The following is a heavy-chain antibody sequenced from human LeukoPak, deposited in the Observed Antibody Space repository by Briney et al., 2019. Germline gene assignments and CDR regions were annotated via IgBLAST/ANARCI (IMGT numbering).Heavy chain of an antibody. CDR3: ARASSSSSSVSFDY. Sequence: ASVKVSCKASGYTFTSYGISWVRQAPGQGLEWMGWISAYNGNTNYAQKLQGGVTMTTDTSTSTAYMELRSLRSDDTAVYYCARASSSSSSVSFDYWGQGTLVTVSS. CDR2: ISAYNGNT. J-gene: IGHJ4*02. D-gene: IGHD6-6*01. V-gene: IGHV1-18*01. CDR1: GYTFTSYG.